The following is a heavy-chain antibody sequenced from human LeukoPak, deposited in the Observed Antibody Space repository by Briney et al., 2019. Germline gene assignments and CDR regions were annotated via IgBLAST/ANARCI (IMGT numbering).Heavy chain of an antibody. J-gene: IGHJ3*02. Sequence: ASVKVSCKASGYTFTSYGISWVRQAPGQGLEWMGWISAYNGNTNYAQKLQGRVTMTTDTSTSTAYMELRSLRSDDTAVYYCARVQYYYDSSGGAGAFDIWGQGTMVTVSS. CDR1: GYTFTSYG. V-gene: IGHV1-18*01. CDR2: ISAYNGNT. D-gene: IGHD3-22*01. CDR3: ARVQYYYDSSGGAGAFDI.